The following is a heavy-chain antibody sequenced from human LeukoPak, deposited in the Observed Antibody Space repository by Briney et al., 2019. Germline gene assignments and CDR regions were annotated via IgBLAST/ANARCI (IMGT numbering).Heavy chain of an antibody. CDR1: GYTFTSYG. Sequence: ASVKVSCKASGYTFTSYGISWVRQAPGQGLEWMGWISAYNGNTNYAQKLQGRVTMTTDTSTSTAYMELRSVRSDDTAVYYCASLNYYGSGSYYYYYMDVWGKGTTVTVSS. J-gene: IGHJ6*03. CDR3: ASLNYYGSGSYYYYYMDV. V-gene: IGHV1-18*01. CDR2: ISAYNGNT. D-gene: IGHD3-10*01.